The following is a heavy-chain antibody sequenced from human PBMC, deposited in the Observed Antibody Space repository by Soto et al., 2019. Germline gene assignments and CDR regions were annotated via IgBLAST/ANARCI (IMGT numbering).Heavy chain of an antibody. CDR2: ISGSGGST. Sequence: PGGSLRLSCAASGFTFSIYAMSWVRQAPGKGLEWVSAISGSGGSTYYADSVKGRFTISRDNSKNTLYLQVNSLRDDDTAVYYCAKITAGAGGCDSWGQGTLVTVSS. CDR3: AKITAGAGGCDS. D-gene: IGHD6-13*01. V-gene: IGHV3-23*01. CDR1: GFTFSIYA. J-gene: IGHJ5*01.